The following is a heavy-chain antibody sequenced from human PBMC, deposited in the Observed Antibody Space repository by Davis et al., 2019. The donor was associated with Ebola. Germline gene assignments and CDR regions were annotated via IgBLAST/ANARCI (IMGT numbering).Heavy chain of an antibody. CDR3: ARAGIRGYYDSSGAFDI. Sequence: GGSLRLSCAASGFTFRSYSMNWVRQAPGKGLEWVSYISSSSSNIYYADSVKGRFTISRDNAKNSLYLQMNSVRVDDTAVYYCARAGIRGYYDSSGAFDIWGQGTMVTVSS. CDR1: GFTFRSYS. J-gene: IGHJ3*02. CDR2: ISSSSSNI. V-gene: IGHV3-48*01. D-gene: IGHD3-22*01.